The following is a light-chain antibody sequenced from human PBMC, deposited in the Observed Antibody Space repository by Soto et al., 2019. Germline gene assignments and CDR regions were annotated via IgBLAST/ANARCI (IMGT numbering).Light chain of an antibody. Sequence: QSVLTQPASVSGSPGQSITISCTGTSSDVGGYNYVSWSQQHPGKAPKLMIYDVSNRPSGVSNRFSGSKSGNTASLTISGLQAEDEADYYCSSYTSSSTLLYVFGTGTKVTVL. CDR3: SSYTSSSTLLYV. V-gene: IGLV2-14*01. CDR2: DVS. CDR1: SSDVGGYNY. J-gene: IGLJ1*01.